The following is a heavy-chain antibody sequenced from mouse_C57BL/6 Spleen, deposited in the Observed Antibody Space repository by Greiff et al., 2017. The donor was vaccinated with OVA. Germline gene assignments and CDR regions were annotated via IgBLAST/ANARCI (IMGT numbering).Heavy chain of an antibody. CDR1: GYTFTDYY. CDR3: ASSITTVVATDYAMDY. CDR2: INPNNGGT. D-gene: IGHD1-1*01. V-gene: IGHV1-26*01. Sequence: EVQLQQSGPELVKPGASVKISCKASGYTFTDYYMNWVKQSHGKSLEWIGDINPNNGGTSYNQKFKGKATLTVDKSSSTAYMELRSLTSEDSAVYYCASSITTVVATDYAMDYWGQGTSVTVSS. J-gene: IGHJ4*01.